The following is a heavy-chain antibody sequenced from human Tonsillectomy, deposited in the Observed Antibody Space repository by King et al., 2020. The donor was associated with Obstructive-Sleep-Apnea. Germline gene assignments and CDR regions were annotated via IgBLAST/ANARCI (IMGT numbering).Heavy chain of an antibody. D-gene: IGHD2-21*02. Sequence: VQLVESGGGLVQPGGSLRLSCAASGFTFSSYAMRWVRQAPGKGLEWVSAISGSGGSTYYADSWKGRFTISRDNSKNTLHLQMNSLRAEDTAVYYCAKDGENCGGDCYSGPYFDYWGQGTLVTVSS. CDR3: AKDGENCGGDCYSGPYFDY. CDR1: GFTFSSYA. J-gene: IGHJ4*02. V-gene: IGHV3-23*04. CDR2: ISGSGGST.